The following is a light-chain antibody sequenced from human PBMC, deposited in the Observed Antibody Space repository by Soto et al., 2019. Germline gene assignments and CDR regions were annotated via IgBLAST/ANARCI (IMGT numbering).Light chain of an antibody. Sequence: QSALTQPRSVSGSPGQSVTISCTGTSSDVGGYNYVSWYQQHPGKAPKLMIYDVSKRPSGVPDRFPGSKSGNTASLTISGLQAEDEADYYCCSYAGSYTPVVFGGGTKLTVL. V-gene: IGLV2-11*01. J-gene: IGLJ2*01. CDR1: SSDVGGYNY. CDR3: CSYAGSYTPVV. CDR2: DVS.